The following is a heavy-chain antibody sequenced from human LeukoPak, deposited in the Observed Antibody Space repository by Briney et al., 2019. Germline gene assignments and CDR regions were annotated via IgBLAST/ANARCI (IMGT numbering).Heavy chain of an antibody. D-gene: IGHD2-8*02. CDR1: GFTFSGYA. CDR3: ASDFRSYNIRWCLDY. Sequence: GGSLRLSCAASGFTFSGYAMYWVRQAPGKGLEWVAVLSNDGNNKYYADSVKGRFTISRDNSKNTLYLQMNSLRAEDTAVYYCASDFRSYNIRWCLDYWGQGTLVTV. J-gene: IGHJ4*02. V-gene: IGHV3-30-3*01. CDR2: LSNDGNNK.